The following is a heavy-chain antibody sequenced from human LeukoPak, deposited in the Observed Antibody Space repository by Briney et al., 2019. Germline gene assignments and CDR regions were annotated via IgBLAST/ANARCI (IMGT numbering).Heavy chain of an antibody. V-gene: IGHV3-7*01. J-gene: IGHJ3*02. CDR3: ARYQSVNLRQWLVQKGAFDI. Sequence: GGSLRLSCAASGFTFSSYWMSWVRQAPGKGLEWVANIKQDGSEKYYVDSVKGRFTISRDNAKNSLYLQMNSLRAEDTAVYYCARYQSVNLRQWLVQKGAFDIWGQGTMVTVSS. CDR1: GFTFSSYW. D-gene: IGHD6-19*01. CDR2: IKQDGSEK.